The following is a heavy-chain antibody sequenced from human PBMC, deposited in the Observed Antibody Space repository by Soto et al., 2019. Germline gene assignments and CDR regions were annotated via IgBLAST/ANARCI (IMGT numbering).Heavy chain of an antibody. CDR3: ARKDKSGYFNWFDP. V-gene: IGHV5-51*01. CDR2: IFPSDSDT. J-gene: IGHJ5*02. D-gene: IGHD3-22*01. CDR1: GYRFTSYW. Sequence: GESLKISCRTSGYRFTSYWIAWARQMPGKGLEWMGIIFPSDSDTRYRPSFQGQVTISADRSTSTVFLQWARLKASDTALYFCARKDKSGYFNWFDPWSQGTLVTVSS.